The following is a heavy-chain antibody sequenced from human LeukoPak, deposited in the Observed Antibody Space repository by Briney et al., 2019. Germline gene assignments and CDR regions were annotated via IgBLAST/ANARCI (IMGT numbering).Heavy chain of an antibody. CDR3: ARHLGYCSSTSCSTDSMDAFDI. CDR2: IYHSGST. D-gene: IGHD2-2*02. Sequence: SETLSLTCTVSGVSISTYYWSWIRQPAGKGLEWIGYIYHSGSTYYNPSLKSRVTISVDRSKNQFSLKLSSVTAADTAVYYCARHLGYCSSTSCSTDSMDAFDIWGQGTMVTVSS. V-gene: IGHV4-59*12. CDR1: GVSISTYY. J-gene: IGHJ3*02.